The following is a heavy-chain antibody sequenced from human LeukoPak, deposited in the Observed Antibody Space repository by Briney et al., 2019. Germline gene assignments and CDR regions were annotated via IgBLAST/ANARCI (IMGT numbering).Heavy chain of an antibody. CDR2: TSGSGGNA. D-gene: IGHD6-13*01. Sequence: GRSLRLSCAASGFTVSSNYMSWVRQAPGKGLEWVSGTSGSGGNAYSADSVKGRFTISRDNSKNTLNLQMNSLRAEDTAVYYCARRLAAGDLASFDIWGQGTMVTVSS. CDR1: GFTVSSNY. J-gene: IGHJ3*02. CDR3: ARRLAAGDLASFDI. V-gene: IGHV3-23*01.